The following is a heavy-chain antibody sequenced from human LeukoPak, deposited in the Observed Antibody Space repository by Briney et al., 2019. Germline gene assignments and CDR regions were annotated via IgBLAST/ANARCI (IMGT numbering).Heavy chain of an antibody. CDR3: ARHAAYSSGWSFDC. J-gene: IGHJ4*02. Sequence: GESLKISCKGSGYSFTSYWIGWVRQMPGKGLEWMGIIYPGDSDTRYSPSFQGQVSISADKSINTAYLQWSSLKASDTAIYYCARHAAYSSGWSFDCWGQGTLVTVSS. D-gene: IGHD6-19*01. CDR1: GYSFTSYW. V-gene: IGHV5-51*01. CDR2: IYPGDSDT.